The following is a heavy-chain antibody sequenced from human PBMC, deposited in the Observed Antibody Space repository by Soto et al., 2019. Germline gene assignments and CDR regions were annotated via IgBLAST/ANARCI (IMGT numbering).Heavy chain of an antibody. V-gene: IGHV4-34*01. CDR3: ARRGFWSGYYHY. Sequence: SYTLSLTCWVYGGSCRGYDWSWIRQPPGKGLEWIGEINHSGSTNYNPSLKSRVTISVDTSKNQFSLKLSSVTAADTAVYYCARRGFWSGYYHYWGQGTLVTVSS. J-gene: IGHJ4*02. CDR1: GGSCRGYD. CDR2: INHSGST. D-gene: IGHD3-3*01.